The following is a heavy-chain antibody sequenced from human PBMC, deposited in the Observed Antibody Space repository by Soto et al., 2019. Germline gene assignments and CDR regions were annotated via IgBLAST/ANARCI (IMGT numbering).Heavy chain of an antibody. CDR3: AGYSDGWRNDY. CDR2: ISTSGTT. D-gene: IGHD6-19*01. CDR1: GASISSYF. J-gene: IGHJ4*02. V-gene: IGHV4-4*07. Sequence: SETLSLTCTVSGASISSYFWTWIRQPAGKGLDWIGRISTSGTTNYNPSLKSRVTMSVDTSKNHFSLNLSSVTAADTAVYYCAGYSDGWRNDYWGQGTLVTVSS.